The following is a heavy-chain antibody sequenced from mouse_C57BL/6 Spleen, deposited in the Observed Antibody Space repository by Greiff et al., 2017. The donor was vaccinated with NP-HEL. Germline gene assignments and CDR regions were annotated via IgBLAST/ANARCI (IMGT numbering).Heavy chain of an antibody. D-gene: IGHD1-1*01. J-gene: IGHJ2*01. CDR3: ARSAYGSLDY. CDR1: GYAFSSYW. CDR2: IYPGDGDS. V-gene: IGHV1-80*01. Sequence: VQLQQSGAELVKPGASVKISCKASGYAFSSYWMNWVKQRPGKGLEWIGQIYPGDGDSNYNGKFKGKATLTADKSSSTAYMQRSSLTSEDSAVYFCARSAYGSLDYWGQGTTLTVSS.